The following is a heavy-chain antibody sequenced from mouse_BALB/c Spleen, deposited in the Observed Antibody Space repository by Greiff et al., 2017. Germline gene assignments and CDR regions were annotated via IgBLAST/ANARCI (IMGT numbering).Heavy chain of an antibody. D-gene: IGHD1-1*01. CDR1: GFTFSSFG. CDR2: ISSGSSTI. J-gene: IGHJ2*01. CDR3: ARWGYGSSSYYFDY. V-gene: IGHV5-17*02. Sequence: EVKLVESGGGLVQPGGSRKLSCAASGFTFSSFGMHWVRQAPEKGLEWVAYISSGSSTIYYADTVKGRFTISRDNPKNTLFLQMTSLRSEDTAMYYCARWGYGSSSYYFDYWGQGTTLTVSS.